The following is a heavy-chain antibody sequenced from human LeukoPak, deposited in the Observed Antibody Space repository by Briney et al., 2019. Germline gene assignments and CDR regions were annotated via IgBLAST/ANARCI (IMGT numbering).Heavy chain of an antibody. CDR3: ARLADYYGSGSYYNSPQFDY. J-gene: IGHJ4*02. V-gene: IGHV4-38-2*02. CDR1: GYSISSGYY. Sequence: SETLSLTCTVSGYSISSGYYWGWIRQPPGKGLEWIGSIYHSGSTYYNPSLKSRVTISVDTSKNQFSLKLSSVTAADTAVYYCARLADYYGSGSYYNSPQFDYWGQGTLVTVSS. CDR2: IYHSGST. D-gene: IGHD3-10*01.